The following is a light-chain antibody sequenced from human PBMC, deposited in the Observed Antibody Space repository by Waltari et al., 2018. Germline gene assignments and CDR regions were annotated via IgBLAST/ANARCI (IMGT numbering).Light chain of an antibody. CDR3: SSYTTSSAPGV. CDR1: DSYVGAYDF. Sequence: QSALTQPASVSGSPGQSITIPCPGTDSYVGAYDFFSWYQQHPGKAPHLIIYEVSNRPSGISNRFSASKSGNTASLTISGLQAEDEADYYCSSYTTSSAPGVFGTGTRVTVL. CDR2: EVS. V-gene: IGLV2-14*01. J-gene: IGLJ1*01.